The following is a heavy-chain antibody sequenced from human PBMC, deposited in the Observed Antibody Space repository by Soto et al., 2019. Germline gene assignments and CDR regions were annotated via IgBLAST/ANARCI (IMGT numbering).Heavy chain of an antibody. D-gene: IGHD3-22*01. Sequence: QVQLQQWGAGLLKPSETLSLRCVVNSGSFSGYYWTWIRQTPGKGLEWIGEISHSGSTNYNPSLMRRVTLSADTSKQRHSLRLSSVTAADTALYFCARGYESSRRYLPLLDYWGQGTLVTVSS. CDR2: ISHSGST. J-gene: IGHJ4*02. CDR3: ARGYESSRRYLPLLDY. CDR1: SGSFSGYY. V-gene: IGHV4-34*01.